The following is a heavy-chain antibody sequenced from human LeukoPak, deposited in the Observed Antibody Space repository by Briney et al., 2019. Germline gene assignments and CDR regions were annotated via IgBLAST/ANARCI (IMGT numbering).Heavy chain of an antibody. CDR3: AKDPYGAANDGFDI. CDR1: RFTLSDYY. CDR2: VSGSGGST. Sequence: GGSLRLSCAASRFTLSDYYMTWVRQAPGKGLEWVSTVSGSGGSTYYADSGKGRFTISRDTSKNILYLQMNSLRAEDTAVYYCAKDPYGAANDGFDIWGHGTMVTVSS. D-gene: IGHD4-17*01. V-gene: IGHV3-23*01. J-gene: IGHJ3*02.